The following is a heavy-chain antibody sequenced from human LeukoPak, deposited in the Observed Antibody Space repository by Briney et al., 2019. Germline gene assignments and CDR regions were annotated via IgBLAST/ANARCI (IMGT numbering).Heavy chain of an antibody. V-gene: IGHV5-51*01. CDR2: IYPGDSDT. J-gene: IGHJ3*02. CDR3: AREHIVVVPAAIHRAFDI. Sequence: GESLKISCKGSGYSFTSYWIGWVRRMPGKGLEWMGIIYPGDSDTRYSPSFQGQVTISADKSISTAYLQWSSLKASDTAMYYCAREHIVVVPAAIHRAFDIWGQGTMVTVSS. D-gene: IGHD2-2*01. CDR1: GYSFTSYW.